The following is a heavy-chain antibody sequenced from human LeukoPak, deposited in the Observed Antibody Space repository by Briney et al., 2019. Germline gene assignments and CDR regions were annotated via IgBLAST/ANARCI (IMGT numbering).Heavy chain of an antibody. CDR1: GYSITTGYF. J-gene: IGHJ4*02. Sequence: SETLSPTCTVSGYSITTGYFWAWIRQPPGKGLEWIGSISHGAGTYYSPSFKSRVTMSLDTSKNQFSVNLNSVTAADTAVYYCARDHDVWVAPYFDYWGQGNLVSVSP. CDR3: ARDHDVWVAPYFDY. V-gene: IGHV4-38-2*02. CDR2: ISHGAGT. D-gene: IGHD5-12*01.